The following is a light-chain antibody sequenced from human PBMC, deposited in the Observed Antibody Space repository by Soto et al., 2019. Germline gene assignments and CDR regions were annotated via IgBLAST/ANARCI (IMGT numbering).Light chain of an antibody. Sequence: QSALTQPATVSGSPGQSIAIACTGTSRDVGAYNYDSWYQHHPGKAPKLMIYEVSNRPSGASNRFSGSKSDNTASLTISGLQAEDEAHYYCYSYTTRSTWVFGGGTKLTVL. CDR1: SRDVGAYNY. V-gene: IGLV2-14*01. CDR2: EVS. CDR3: YSYTTRSTWV. J-gene: IGLJ3*02.